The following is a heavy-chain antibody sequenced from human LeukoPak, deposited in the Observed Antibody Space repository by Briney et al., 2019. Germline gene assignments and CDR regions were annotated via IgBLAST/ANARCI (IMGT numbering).Heavy chain of an antibody. CDR1: GFSFSSYD. D-gene: IGHD2-15*01. Sequence: PGGSLRLSCAASGFSFSSYDMNWVRQAPGKGLEWVSSISSSSSYIYYADSVKGRFTISRDNSKISLFLQMNSLRAEDTAVYYCAKSVLGYCSGGSCYSADYWGQGTLVTVSS. V-gene: IGHV3-21*01. CDR3: AKSVLGYCSGGSCYSADY. J-gene: IGHJ4*02. CDR2: ISSSSSYI.